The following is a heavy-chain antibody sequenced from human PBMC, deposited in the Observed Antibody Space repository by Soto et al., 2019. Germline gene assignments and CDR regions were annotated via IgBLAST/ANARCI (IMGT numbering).Heavy chain of an antibody. CDR3: ARATVTTSLYYYGMDV. CDR2: IYYSGST. V-gene: IGHV4-39*01. Sequence: SETLSLTCTVSGGSISSSSYYWGWIRQPPGKGLEWIGSIYYSGSTYYNPSLKSRVTISVDTSKNQFSLKLSSVTAADTAVYYCARATVTTSLYYYGMDVWGQGTTVT. D-gene: IGHD4-17*01. CDR1: GGSISSSSYY. J-gene: IGHJ6*02.